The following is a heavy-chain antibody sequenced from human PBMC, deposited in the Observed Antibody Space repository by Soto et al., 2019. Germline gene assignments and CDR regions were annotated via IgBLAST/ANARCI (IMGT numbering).Heavy chain of an antibody. CDR1: GYTFTSCY. Sequence: ASVRVSCQASGYTFTSCYIHWVRQAPGQGLEWMGIINPSGGSTSYAQKFQGRVTMTRDTSTSTVYMELSSLRSEDTAGYYCARDWEDAFDIWGQGKMVTVS. CDR3: ARDWEDAFDI. J-gene: IGHJ3*02. D-gene: IGHD1-26*01. CDR2: INPSGGST. V-gene: IGHV1-46*03.